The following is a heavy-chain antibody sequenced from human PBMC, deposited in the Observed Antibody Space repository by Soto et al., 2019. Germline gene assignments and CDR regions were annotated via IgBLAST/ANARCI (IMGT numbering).Heavy chain of an antibody. D-gene: IGHD1-26*01. CDR2: IVVGSGNT. J-gene: IGHJ4*02. V-gene: IGHV1-58*02. CDR1: GFTFTSSA. CDR3: AAVGARGSYFGVGMYYFDY. Sequence: QMQLVQSGPEVKKPGTSVKVSCKASGFTFTSSAMQWVRQARGQRLEWIGWIVVGSGNTNYAQKFQERVTITRDMSTSTAYMELSSLRSEDTAVYYCAAVGARGSYFGVGMYYFDYWGQGTLVTVSS.